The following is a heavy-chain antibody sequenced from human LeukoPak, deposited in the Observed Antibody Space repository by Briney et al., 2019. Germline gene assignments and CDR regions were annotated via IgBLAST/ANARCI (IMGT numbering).Heavy chain of an antibody. Sequence: GGSLRLSCAASGFTFSSYWMSWVRQAPGRGLEWVANIKQDGSEKYSVDSVKGRFTISRDNAKNSLYLQMNSLRAEDTAVYYCARDSRYYDILTGYPTAYYYYYMDVWGKGTTVTVSS. D-gene: IGHD3-9*01. CDR1: GFTFSSYW. CDR3: ARDSRYYDILTGYPTAYYYYYMDV. CDR2: IKQDGSEK. J-gene: IGHJ6*03. V-gene: IGHV3-7*01.